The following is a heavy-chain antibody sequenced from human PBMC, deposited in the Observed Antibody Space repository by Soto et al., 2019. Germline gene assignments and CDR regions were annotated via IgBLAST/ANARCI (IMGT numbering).Heavy chain of an antibody. Sequence: QVQLVQSGPEVRKPGASVRLSCATSGYNFNQYYIHWVRQDPGQGLEWMGIINLRGGTTEYAHKFRGRVTVTGDTSTRTAYMELSSLRSEDTAVYFCARGLDDSDVPRWDHWGQGTLITVSS. J-gene: IGHJ4*02. D-gene: IGHD4-17*01. CDR1: GYNFNQYY. CDR2: INLRGGTT. V-gene: IGHV1-46*02. CDR3: ARGLDDSDVPRWDH.